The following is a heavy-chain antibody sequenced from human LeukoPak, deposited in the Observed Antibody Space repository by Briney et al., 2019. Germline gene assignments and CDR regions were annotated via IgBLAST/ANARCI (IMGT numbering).Heavy chain of an antibody. Sequence: PSETLSLTCTVSGGSVSSGSYYWSWIRQPPGKGLEWIGYIYYSGSTNYNPSLKSRVTISVDTSKNQFSLKLNSVTAADTAVYYCAGERSYDSSGYYYGGFDYWGQGTLVTVSS. J-gene: IGHJ4*02. CDR3: AGERSYDSSGYYYGGFDY. CDR2: IYYSGST. CDR1: GGSVSSGSYY. D-gene: IGHD3-22*01. V-gene: IGHV4-61*01.